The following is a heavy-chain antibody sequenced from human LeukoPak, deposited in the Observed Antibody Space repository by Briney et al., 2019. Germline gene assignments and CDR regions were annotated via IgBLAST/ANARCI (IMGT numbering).Heavy chain of an antibody. D-gene: IGHD3-3*01. Sequence: SETLSLTCSVSGGSISSGGYYWSWIRQPPGKGLEWIGYIYHSESTYYNPSLKSRVTISVDRSKNQFSLKLSSVTAADTAVYYCASLITIFGVVSHFDYWGQGTLVTVSS. CDR3: ASLITIFGVVSHFDY. CDR2: IYHSEST. CDR1: GGSISSGGYY. J-gene: IGHJ4*02. V-gene: IGHV4-30-2*01.